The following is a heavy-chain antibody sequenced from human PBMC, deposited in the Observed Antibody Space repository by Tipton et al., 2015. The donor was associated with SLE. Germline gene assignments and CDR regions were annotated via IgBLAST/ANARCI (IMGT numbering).Heavy chain of an antibody. Sequence: TLSLTCTVSGVSVTNYYWSWIRQPAGKGLEWIGRGYITGTTNYNPSLESRVTISMDTSKNQFSLKLSSVTAADTAVYYCARGGDFWSGPTSYYYYHYYVDVWGTGTTVTVSS. CDR2: GYITGTT. CDR1: GVSVTNYY. J-gene: IGHJ6*03. CDR3: ARGGDFWSGPTSYYYYHYYVDV. D-gene: IGHD3-3*01. V-gene: IGHV4-4*07.